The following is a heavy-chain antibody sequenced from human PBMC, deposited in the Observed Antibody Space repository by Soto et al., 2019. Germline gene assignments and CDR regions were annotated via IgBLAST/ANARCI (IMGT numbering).Heavy chain of an antibody. J-gene: IGHJ4*02. CDR1: GFTFTTSW. Sequence: GGSLRLSCAASGFTFTTSWMSWVRHSPVKGLEWVAYIKPDGRDKSYVDSVKGRFIISRDNAKNSLYLEMNSLRDEDTAVYYCTRGPFWGQGTLGTVSS. V-gene: IGHV3-7*03. CDR2: IKPDGRDK. CDR3: TRGPF.